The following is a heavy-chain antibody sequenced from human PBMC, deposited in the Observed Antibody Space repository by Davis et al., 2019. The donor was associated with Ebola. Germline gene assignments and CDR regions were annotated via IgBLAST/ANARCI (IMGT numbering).Heavy chain of an antibody. Sequence: GGSLRLSCAASGFTFSSYGMHWVRQAPGKGLEWVAVIWYDGSNKYYADSVKGRFTISRDNSKNSLYLQMNSLRTEDTALYYCAKSSSGWYWSWFDPWGQGTLVTVSS. CDR2: IWYDGSNK. CDR1: GFTFSSYG. J-gene: IGHJ5*02. CDR3: AKSSSGWYWSWFDP. D-gene: IGHD6-19*01. V-gene: IGHV3-33*03.